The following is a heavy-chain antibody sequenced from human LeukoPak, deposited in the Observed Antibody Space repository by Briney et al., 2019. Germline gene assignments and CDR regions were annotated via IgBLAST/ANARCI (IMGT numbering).Heavy chain of an antibody. CDR2: IWYDGSNK. Sequence: PGGSLRLSCAASGFTFSSYGMHWVRQAPGKGLEWVAVIWYDGSNKYYADSVKGRFTISRDNSKNTLYLQMNSLRAEDTAVYYCARDPGYTGTALDYWGQGTLVTASS. J-gene: IGHJ4*02. V-gene: IGHV3-33*01. D-gene: IGHD6-13*01. CDR1: GFTFSSYG. CDR3: ARDPGYTGTALDY.